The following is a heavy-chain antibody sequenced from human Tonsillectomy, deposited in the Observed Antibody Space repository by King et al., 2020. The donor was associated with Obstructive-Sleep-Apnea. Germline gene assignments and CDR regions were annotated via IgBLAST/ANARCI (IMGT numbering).Heavy chain of an antibody. CDR3: ARAEEEGTNHSTLKF. CDR1: GASLNTNNC. Sequence: QLQESGPGLVKPSGTLSLTCVVSGASLNTNNCWNWVRLTPGKGLEWIGEGLHSGTTNYNPSRRGRVSISVDNSKNQFFLKMYSVTAADTGVYYCARAEEEGTNHSTLKFWGQGTRVTVSS. J-gene: IGHJ4*02. D-gene: IGHD3-10*01. CDR2: GLHSGTT. V-gene: IGHV4-4*02.